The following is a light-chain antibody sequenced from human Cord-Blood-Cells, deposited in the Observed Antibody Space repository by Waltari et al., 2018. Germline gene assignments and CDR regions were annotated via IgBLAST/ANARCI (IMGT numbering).Light chain of an antibody. Sequence: QSALTQPASVSGSPGQSITISCTGTSSDDGGYNYVSWYQQHPDKAPKLMIYDVSKRPSGVSNRFSGSKSGNTASLTISGLQAEDEAYYYCSSYTSSSADVFGTGTKVTVL. CDR1: SSDDGGYNY. CDR2: DVS. V-gene: IGLV2-14*03. J-gene: IGLJ1*01. CDR3: SSYTSSSADV.